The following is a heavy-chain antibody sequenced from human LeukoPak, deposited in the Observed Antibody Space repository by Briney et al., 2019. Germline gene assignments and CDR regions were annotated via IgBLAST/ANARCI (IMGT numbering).Heavy chain of an antibody. CDR1: GGSISSYY. Sequence: PSETLSLTCTVPGGSISSYYWSWIRQPPGKGLEWIGYIYYSGSTNYNPSLKSRVTISVDTSKNQFSLKLSPVTAADTAVYYCARHQRGSYYYFDYWGQGTLVTVSS. D-gene: IGHD1-26*01. J-gene: IGHJ4*02. CDR2: IYYSGST. CDR3: ARHQRGSYYYFDY. V-gene: IGHV4-59*08.